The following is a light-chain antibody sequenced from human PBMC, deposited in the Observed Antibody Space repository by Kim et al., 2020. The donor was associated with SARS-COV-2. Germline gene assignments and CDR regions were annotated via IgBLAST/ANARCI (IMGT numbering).Light chain of an antibody. CDR3: SYRYRDIKHSV. Sequence: LGPTVRMTCQGDIRRIYYESLYQQKHGQAPVLVFYGNNNQPSGIQDRFSCSDSGDTASLTITGAQAEDESDYYCSYRYRDIKHSVFVTGTKVTVL. CDR1: IRRIYY. CDR2: GNN. V-gene: IGLV3-19*01. J-gene: IGLJ1*01.